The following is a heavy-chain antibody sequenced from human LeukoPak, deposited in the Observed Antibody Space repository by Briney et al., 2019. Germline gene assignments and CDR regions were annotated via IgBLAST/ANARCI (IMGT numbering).Heavy chain of an antibody. CDR3: ARRGTGHGMDV. CDR1: GFTFNNYW. Sequence: GGSLRLSCAASGFTFNNYWIHWVRQVPGKGLVWVSRINNDGSSASYVDSVKGRFTISRDNAKNTLFLQMNSLRAEDTAVYYCARRGTGHGMDVWGQGITVIVS. CDR2: INNDGSSA. D-gene: IGHD1-1*01. V-gene: IGHV3-74*01. J-gene: IGHJ6*02.